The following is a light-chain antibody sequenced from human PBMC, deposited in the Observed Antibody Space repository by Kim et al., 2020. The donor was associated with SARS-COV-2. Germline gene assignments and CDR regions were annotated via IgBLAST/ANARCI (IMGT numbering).Light chain of an antibody. CDR2: GAS. CDR3: QQYDSSPWT. Sequence: SPGGETAPISRRARRVVSSYLAWYQQKPGQAPRLLIYGASSRATGIPARFSGSGSGTDFTLTISRLQPEDFAVYYCQQYDSSPWTFGQGTKVDIK. J-gene: IGKJ1*01. V-gene: IGKV3-20*01. CDR1: RRVVSSY.